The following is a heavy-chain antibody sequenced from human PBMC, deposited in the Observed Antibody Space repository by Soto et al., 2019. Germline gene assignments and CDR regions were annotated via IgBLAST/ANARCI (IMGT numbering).Heavy chain of an antibody. CDR2: IYYSGST. J-gene: IGHJ5*02. CDR1: GGSISSGGYY. V-gene: IGHV4-31*03. CDR3: ARYGGGGYCSGGSCYSYNWFDP. D-gene: IGHD2-15*01. Sequence: QVQLQESGPGLVKPSQTLSLTCTVSGGSISSGGYYWSWIRQHPGNGLEWIGYIYYSGSTYYNPSPKSRVTRSVDTSKNQFSLKLSSVTAADTAVYYCARYGGGGYCSGGSCYSYNWFDPWGQGTLVTVSS.